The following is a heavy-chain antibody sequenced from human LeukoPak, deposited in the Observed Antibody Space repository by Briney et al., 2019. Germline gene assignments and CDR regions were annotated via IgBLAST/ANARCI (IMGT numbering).Heavy chain of an antibody. J-gene: IGHJ5*02. D-gene: IGHD3-22*01. Sequence: ASVKVSCKASGYTFTSYGISWVRQAPGQGLERMRWISAYNGNTNYAQKLQGRVTMTTDTSTSTAYMELRSLRSDDTAVYYCARAEYYYDSSGYQMGSWGQGTLVTVSS. CDR2: ISAYNGNT. V-gene: IGHV1-18*01. CDR3: ARAEYYYDSSGYQMGS. CDR1: GYTFTSYG.